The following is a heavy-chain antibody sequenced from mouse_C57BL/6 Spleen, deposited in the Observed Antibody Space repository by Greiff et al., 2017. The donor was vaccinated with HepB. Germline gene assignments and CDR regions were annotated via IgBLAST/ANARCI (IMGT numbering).Heavy chain of an antibody. D-gene: IGHD1-1*01. CDR3: ARPGGSRYYFDY. CDR1: GFTFSDYG. V-gene: IGHV5-17*01. CDR2: ISSGSSTI. Sequence: DVMLVESGGGLVKPGGSLKLSCAASGFTFSDYGMHWVRQAPEKGLEWVAYISSGSSTIYYADTVKGRFTISRDNAKNTLFLQMTSLRSEDTAMYYCARPGGSRYYFDYWGQGTTLTVSS. J-gene: IGHJ2*01.